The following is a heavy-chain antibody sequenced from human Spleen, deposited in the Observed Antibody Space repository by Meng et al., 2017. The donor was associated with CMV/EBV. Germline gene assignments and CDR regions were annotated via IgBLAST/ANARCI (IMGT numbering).Heavy chain of an antibody. CDR3: ALTEYQYYFDY. J-gene: IGHJ4*02. CDR2: ISWNSVTI. V-gene: IGHV3-9*01. Sequence: GGSLRLSCAASGFTFDDYTLHWVRQAPGKGLEWVSGISWNSVTIAYADSVKGRFTISRDNSKNTLYLQMNSLRAEDTAVYYCALTEYQYYFDYWGQGTLVTVS. CDR1: GFTFDDYT. D-gene: IGHD2-2*01.